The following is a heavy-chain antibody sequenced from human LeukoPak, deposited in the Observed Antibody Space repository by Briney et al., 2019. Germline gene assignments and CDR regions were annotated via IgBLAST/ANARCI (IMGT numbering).Heavy chain of an antibody. CDR1: GYSIGSGYY. J-gene: IGHJ4*02. V-gene: IGHV4-38-2*01. CDR2: IYHSGST. Sequence: SETLSLTCAVSGYSIGSGYYWGWIRQPPGKGLEGIGSIYHSGSTYYNPSLKSRVTISVDTSKNQFSLKLSSVTAADTAVYYCARLVVVPAALAFDYWGQGTLVTVSS. D-gene: IGHD2-2*01. CDR3: ARLVVVPAALAFDY.